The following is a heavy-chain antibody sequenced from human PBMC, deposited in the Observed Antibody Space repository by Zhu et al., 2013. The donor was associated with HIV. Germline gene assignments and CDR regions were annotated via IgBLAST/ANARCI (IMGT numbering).Heavy chain of an antibody. CDR3: ARRGIAAARGYYYMDV. CDR1: GYTFTGYY. D-gene: IGHD6-13*01. V-gene: IGHV1-18*04. J-gene: IGHJ6*03. Sequence: VQVVQSGAEVKKPGASVKVSCKASGYTFTGYYLHWVRQAPGQGLEWMGWISAYNGNTNYAQKRQGRVTMTTDTSTSTAYMELRSLRSDDTAVYYCARRGIAAARGYYYMDVWGKGTTVTVSS. CDR2: ISAYNGNT.